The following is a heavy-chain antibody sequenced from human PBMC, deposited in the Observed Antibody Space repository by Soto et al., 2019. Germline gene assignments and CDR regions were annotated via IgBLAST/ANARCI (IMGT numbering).Heavy chain of an antibody. D-gene: IGHD6-6*01. CDR2: IIPILGIA. Sequence: GASVKVSCKASGGTFSSYTISWVRQAPGQGLEWMGRIIPILGIANYAQKFQGRVTITADKSTSTAYMELSSLRSEDTAVYYCARDRRSIAARPGYNWFDPWGQGTLVTVSS. J-gene: IGHJ5*02. V-gene: IGHV1-69*04. CDR3: ARDRRSIAARPGYNWFDP. CDR1: GGTFSSYT.